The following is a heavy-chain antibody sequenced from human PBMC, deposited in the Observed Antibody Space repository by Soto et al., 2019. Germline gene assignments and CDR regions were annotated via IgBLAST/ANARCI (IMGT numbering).Heavy chain of an antibody. V-gene: IGHV3-23*01. CDR3: ADGGCYPYY. J-gene: IGHJ4*02. CDR2: ISAGGDGT. Sequence: EVQLLESGGDLVQPGGSLRLSCAASGFSFRSYAMGWVRQAPGKGLNWVSSISAGGDGTYYADSVKGRFTISRDNSKNTVYLQMTSLRADDTAVYYCADGGCYPYYWGPGTLVTVSS. CDR1: GFSFRSYA. D-gene: IGHD1-26*01.